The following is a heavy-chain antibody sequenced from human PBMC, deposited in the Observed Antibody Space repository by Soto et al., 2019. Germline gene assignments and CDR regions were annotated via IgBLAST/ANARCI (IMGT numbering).Heavy chain of an antibody. CDR3: ARDWGTPGRGSAVGYYYHYGMDV. Sequence: VQLVESGGGLVQPGGSLRLSCLASEFTFNTHWMNWVRQAPGKGLEWGANIKDDGSEKYYVDSVKGRFNISRDNAKNSLYLQMNSLRGEDTAVYYCARDWGTPGRGSAVGYYYHYGMDVWGQGTTVTVSS. D-gene: IGHD6-13*01. CDR2: IKDDGSEK. V-gene: IGHV3-7*05. J-gene: IGHJ6*02. CDR1: EFTFNTHW.